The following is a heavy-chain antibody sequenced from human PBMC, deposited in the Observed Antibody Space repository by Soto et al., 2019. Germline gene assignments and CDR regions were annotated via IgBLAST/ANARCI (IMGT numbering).Heavy chain of an antibody. D-gene: IGHD2-15*01. CDR3: ARDCSGGSCYFEY. J-gene: IGHJ4*02. CDR1: GGSISSSSYY. CDR2: IYYSGST. V-gene: IGHV4-39*02. Sequence: TSETLSLTCTVSGGSISSSSYYWGLIRQPPGKGLEWIGSIYYSGSTYYNPSLKSRVTISVDTSKNQFSLKLSSVTAADTAVYYCARDCSGGSCYFEYWGQGTLVTVSS.